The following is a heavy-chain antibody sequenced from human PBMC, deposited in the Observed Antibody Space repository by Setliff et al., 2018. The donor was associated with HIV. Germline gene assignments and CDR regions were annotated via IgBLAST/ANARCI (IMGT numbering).Heavy chain of an antibody. D-gene: IGHD3-22*01. V-gene: IGHV1-8*02. CDR2: MNPDSRNT. Sequence: GASVKVSCKPSGYTFSNYDINWVRQAAGQGLEWMGWMNPDSRNTGYAQRFEGRVTLTWDTSISTAYLELNHLKSDDTAVYYCARARTDYYYRRRRSHYYIDVWARGATVTVSS. J-gene: IGHJ6*03. CDR3: ARARTDYYYRRRRSHYYIDV. CDR1: GYTFSNYD.